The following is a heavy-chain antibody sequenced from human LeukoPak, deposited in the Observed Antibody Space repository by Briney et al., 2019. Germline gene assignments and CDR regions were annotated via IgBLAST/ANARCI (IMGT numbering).Heavy chain of an antibody. J-gene: IGHJ5*02. CDR2: INHSGST. V-gene: IGHV4-34*01. CDR3: ARRSVVRGKTPFDP. CDR1: GGSFSGYY. D-gene: IGHD3-10*01. Sequence: PSETLSLTCAVYGGSFSGYYWSWIRQPPGKGLEWIGEINHSGSTNYNPSLKSRVTISVDTSKNQFSLKLSSVTAADTAVYYCARRSVVRGKTPFDPWGQGTLVTVSS.